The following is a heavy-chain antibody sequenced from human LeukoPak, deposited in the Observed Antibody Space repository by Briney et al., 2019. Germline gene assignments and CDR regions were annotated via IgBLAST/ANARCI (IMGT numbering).Heavy chain of an antibody. CDR1: GYTLTELS. Sequence: ASVNVSCKVSGYTLTELSMHWVRQAPGKGRGWMGGFDPEDGETIYAQKFQGRVTMTEDTSTDTAYMELSSLRSEDTAVYYCATPSRGKEGAFDIWGQGTMVTVST. J-gene: IGHJ3*02. CDR3: ATPSRGKEGAFDI. V-gene: IGHV1-24*01. D-gene: IGHD3-16*01. CDR2: FDPEDGET.